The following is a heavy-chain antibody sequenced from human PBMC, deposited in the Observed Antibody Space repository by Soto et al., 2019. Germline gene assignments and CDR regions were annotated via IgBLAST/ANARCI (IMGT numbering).Heavy chain of an antibody. CDR2: TSFSGYT. D-gene: IGHD3-22*01. CDR3: VRGGNPYHYATSGPGTFDK. CDR1: GDSVSGGVSY. Sequence: QVQLQESGPGLVKPSQTLSLTCTVSGDSVSGGVSYWSWIRQPPGKALEWIGYTSFSGYTSYTPSLKSRVTISVDMSKSQFSLRLTSVTAADTAIYYCVRGGNPYHYATSGPGTFDKWGQGTLVSVSS. V-gene: IGHV4-30-4*01. J-gene: IGHJ4*02.